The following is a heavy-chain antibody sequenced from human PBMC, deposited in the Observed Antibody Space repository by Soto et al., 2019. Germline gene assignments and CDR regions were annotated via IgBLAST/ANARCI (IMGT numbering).Heavy chain of an antibody. V-gene: IGHV4-61*08. CDR3: ASGLYFASEDPIYYFDY. D-gene: IGHD2-2*02. J-gene: IGHJ4*02. CDR2: IYYSGST. CDR1: GGSISSGGYY. Sequence: SETLSLTCTVSGGSISSGGYYWSWIRQHPGKGLEWIGYIYYSGSTNYNPSLKSRVTISVDTSKNQFSLKLSSVTAADTAVYYCASGLYFASEDPIYYFDYWGQGTLVTVSS.